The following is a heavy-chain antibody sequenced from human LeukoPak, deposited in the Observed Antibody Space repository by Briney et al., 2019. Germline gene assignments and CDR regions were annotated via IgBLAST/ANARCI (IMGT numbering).Heavy chain of an antibody. CDR1: GYTFTGYY. V-gene: IGHV1-2*02. Sequence: ASVKVSCKASGYTFTGYYMHWVRQAPGQGLEWMGWINPNSGGTNYAQKFQGRVTMTRDTSISTAYMELSRLRSDDTAVYYCARDLVGIAAAGYFQHWGQGTLDTVSS. J-gene: IGHJ1*01. CDR2: INPNSGGT. D-gene: IGHD6-13*01. CDR3: ARDLVGIAAAGYFQH.